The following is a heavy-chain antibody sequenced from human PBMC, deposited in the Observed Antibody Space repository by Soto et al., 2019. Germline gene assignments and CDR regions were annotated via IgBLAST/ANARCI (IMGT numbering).Heavy chain of an antibody. J-gene: IGHJ4*02. V-gene: IGHV1-3*01. CDR1: GYTLTRYS. CDR2: INAGNGNT. CDR3: ARSIVVVTAADY. Sequence: ASVKVSCKASGYTLTRYSIHWVRQAPGQRLEWMGWINAGNGNTKFSQKFQGRVTITRDTSASTAYMELSSLRSEDTAVYYCARSIVVVTAADYWGQGTLVTVSS. D-gene: IGHD2-21*02.